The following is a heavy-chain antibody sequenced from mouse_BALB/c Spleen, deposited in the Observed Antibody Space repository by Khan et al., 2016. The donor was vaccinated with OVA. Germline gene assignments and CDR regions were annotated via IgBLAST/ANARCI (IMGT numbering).Heavy chain of an antibody. V-gene: IGHV1-69*02. D-gene: IGHD2-14*01. CDR2: IYPSDSYT. CDR1: GYTFTNYW. Sequence: QVQLQQPGPELVRPGASVKLSCTASGYTFTNYWINWVRQRPGQGLEWIGNIYPSDSYTNYNQKFKDKATLTVDNSSSPAYMQLSSPTSEDAAVYYCTRVGYDGSWFAYWGQGTLVTVAA. J-gene: IGHJ3*01. CDR3: TRVGYDGSWFAY.